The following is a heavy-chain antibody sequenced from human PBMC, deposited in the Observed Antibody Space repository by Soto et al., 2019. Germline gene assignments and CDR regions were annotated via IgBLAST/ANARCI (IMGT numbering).Heavy chain of an antibody. V-gene: IGHV4-31*03. J-gene: IGHJ4*02. CDR2: IYYSGST. CDR3: ARVRITMVRGVIDY. D-gene: IGHD3-10*01. Sequence: SETLSLTCTVSGGSISSGGYYWSWIRQHPGKGLEWIGYIYYSGSTYYSPSLKSRVTISVDTSKNQFSLKLSSVTAADTAVYYCARVRITMVRGVIDYWGQGTLVTAPQ. CDR1: GGSISSGGYY.